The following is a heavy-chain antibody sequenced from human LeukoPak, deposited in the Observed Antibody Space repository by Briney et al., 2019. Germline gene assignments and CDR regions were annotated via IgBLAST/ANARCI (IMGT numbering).Heavy chain of an antibody. CDR3: ARHYYDSSGSHYFDY. CDR1: GGSISSSSYY. V-gene: IGHV4-61*05. CDR2: IYKSGSP. J-gene: IGHJ4*02. D-gene: IGHD3-22*01. Sequence: PSETLSLTCTVSGGSISSSSYYWGWIRQPPGKGLEWIGYIYKSGSPKYNPSLKSRVTMSVDTSKNQFSLKLTSVTAADTAVYYCARHYYDSSGSHYFDYWGQGTLVTVSS.